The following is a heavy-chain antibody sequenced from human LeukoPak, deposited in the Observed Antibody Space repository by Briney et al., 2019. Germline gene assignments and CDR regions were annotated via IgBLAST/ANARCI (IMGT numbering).Heavy chain of an antibody. J-gene: IGHJ4*02. CDR2: ISGSGGST. CDR1: GFTFSSYA. CDR3: AKGDDYGDYKVVVDY. D-gene: IGHD4-17*01. Sequence: PGGCLSLSCAASGFTFSSYAMSWVRLAPGKGLEWVSAISGSGGSTYYADSVKGRFTISRGNSKNTLYLQMNSLRAEDTAVYYCAKGDDYGDYKVVVDYWGQGALVTVSS. V-gene: IGHV3-23*01.